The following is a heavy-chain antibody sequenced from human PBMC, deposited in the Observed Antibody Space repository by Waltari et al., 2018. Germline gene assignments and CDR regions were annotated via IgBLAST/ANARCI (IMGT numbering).Heavy chain of an antibody. V-gene: IGHV4-34*01. Sequence: QVQLQQWGAGLLKPSETLSLTCAVYGGSFSGDYWSWIRQPPGKGLEWIGEINHSGSTNYNPSLKSRVTISVDTSKNQFSLKLSSVTAADTAVYYCASLTYYDFWSGYPWWGQGTLVTVSS. CDR1: GGSFSGDY. CDR2: INHSGST. CDR3: ASLTYYDFWSGYPW. D-gene: IGHD3-3*01. J-gene: IGHJ4*02.